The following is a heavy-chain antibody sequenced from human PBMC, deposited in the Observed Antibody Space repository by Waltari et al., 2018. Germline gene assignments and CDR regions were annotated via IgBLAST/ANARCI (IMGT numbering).Heavy chain of an antibody. D-gene: IGHD4-17*01. CDR3: ARANYGDYYYYYMDV. V-gene: IGHV4-59*11. Sequence: QVQLQESGPGLVKPSETLSLTCTVPGGSISSHYWSWIRQPPGKGLEWIGYIYYRGSTNYNPSLKSRVTISVDTSKNQFSLKLSSVTAADTAVYYCARANYGDYYYYYMDVWGKGTTVTVSS. CDR1: GGSISSHY. J-gene: IGHJ6*03. CDR2: IYYRGST.